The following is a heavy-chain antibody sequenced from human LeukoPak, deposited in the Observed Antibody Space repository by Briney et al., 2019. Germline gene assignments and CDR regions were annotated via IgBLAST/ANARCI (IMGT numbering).Heavy chain of an antibody. V-gene: IGHV4-34*01. J-gene: IGHJ6*03. CDR2: INDSGTI. CDR3: ARRWNYGRNYYIDV. D-gene: IGHD1-7*01. CDR1: GGSFSYYY. Sequence: SETLSLTCAVYGGSFSYYYWSWIRQSPGMGLEWIGEINDSGTINYNPSLMSRVTISVDKSKNQFSLKLSSATAADTAVYYCARRWNYGRNYYIDVWGKGATVSVSS.